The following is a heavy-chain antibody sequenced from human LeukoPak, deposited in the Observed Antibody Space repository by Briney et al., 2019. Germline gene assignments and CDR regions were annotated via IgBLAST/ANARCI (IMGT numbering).Heavy chain of an antibody. CDR3: ARGADILTGYPNWFDP. CDR2: INHSGST. CDR1: GGSFSGYY. V-gene: IGHV4-34*01. D-gene: IGHD3-9*01. J-gene: IGHJ5*02. Sequence: TSETLSLTCAVYGGSFSGYYWSWIRQPPGKGLEWIGEINHSGSTNYNPSLKSRVTISVDTSKNQFSLKLSSVTAADTAVYYCARGADILTGYPNWFDPWGQGILVTASS.